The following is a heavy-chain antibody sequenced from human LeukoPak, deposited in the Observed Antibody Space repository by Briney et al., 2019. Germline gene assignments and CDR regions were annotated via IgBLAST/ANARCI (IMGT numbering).Heavy chain of an antibody. CDR3: ARDRAVTQDWVEVDP. J-gene: IGHJ5*02. CDR1: GFTVITNY. V-gene: IGHV3-66*03. D-gene: IGHD4-17*01. CDR2: IRDSGET. Sequence: GGSLRLSCAVSGFTVITNYMSWVRQAPGKGLEWVSLIRDSGETFYADSVKGRFTISRDNSKNTMYLQMNRLRVEDTAVYFCARDRAVTQDWVEVDPWGQGTLVTVSS.